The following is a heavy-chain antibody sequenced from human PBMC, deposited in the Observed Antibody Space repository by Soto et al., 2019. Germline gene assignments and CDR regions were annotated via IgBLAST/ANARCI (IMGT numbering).Heavy chain of an antibody. CDR2: ISASGGTT. CDR3: TTGTQNFDY. D-gene: IGHD3-10*01. CDR1: GFTFTTRA. Sequence: EVQLLESGGGLVQPGGSLRLSCAASGFTFTTRAMSWVRQAPGKGLQWVSGISASGGTTYYADSVQGRLTISRYNSKNMLYLRMTSLRNVATAVYYCTTGTQNFDYWGRGTRLTVSS. V-gene: IGHV3-23*01. J-gene: IGHJ4*02.